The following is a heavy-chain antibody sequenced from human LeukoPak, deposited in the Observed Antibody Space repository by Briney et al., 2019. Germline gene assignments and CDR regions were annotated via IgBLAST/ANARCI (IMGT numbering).Heavy chain of an antibody. CDR2: IYSDGST. CDR3: ARVPKSYRLAFDY. J-gene: IGHJ4*02. V-gene: IGHV3-53*01. CDR1: GFTVSSNY. D-gene: IGHD3-16*02. Sequence: PGGSLRLSCAVSGFTVSSNYMTWVRQAPGKGLEWVSVIYSDGSTYYADSVKGRFTVSRDNAKNSLYLQMNSLRAEDTAVYYCARVPKSYRLAFDYWGQGTLVTVSS.